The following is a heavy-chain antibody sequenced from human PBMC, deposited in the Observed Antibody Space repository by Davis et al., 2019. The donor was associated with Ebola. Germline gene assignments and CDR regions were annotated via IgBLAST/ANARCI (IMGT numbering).Heavy chain of an antibody. CDR2: IHSDGRSS. V-gene: IGHV3-74*01. J-gene: IGHJ4*02. CDR1: GFTFSHHW. Sequence: PGGSLRLSCAASGFTFSHHWMYWVRQGPGKGLLWVSRIHSDGRSSNYAESVKGRFTISRDNAKNTLFLQMNSLRAEDTAVYYCARGPVNNTWWDHLDNWGQGTLVIVSS. D-gene: IGHD2-8*02. CDR3: ARGPVNNTWWDHLDN.